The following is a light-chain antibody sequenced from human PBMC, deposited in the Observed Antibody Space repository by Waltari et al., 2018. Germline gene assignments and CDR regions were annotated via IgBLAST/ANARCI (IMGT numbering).Light chain of an antibody. J-gene: IGKJ2*01. CDR1: QSISSW. Sequence: DRVTITGRASQSISSWLAWYQQKPGQAPKLLIYKSSTLESGVPSRFSGSGSGTEFTLTISCLQPDDFATYYCQQYNSYSYTFGQGTKLEIK. CDR2: KSS. V-gene: IGKV1-5*03. CDR3: QQYNSYSYT.